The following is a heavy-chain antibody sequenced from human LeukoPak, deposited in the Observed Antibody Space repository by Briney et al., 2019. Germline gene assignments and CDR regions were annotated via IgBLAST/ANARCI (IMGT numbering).Heavy chain of an antibody. D-gene: IGHD3-10*01. V-gene: IGHV1-18*01. CDR3: ARASFGEFYFDY. Sequence: ASVKVSCKASGYTFTSYGIGWVRQAPGQGLEWMGWISAYNGNTNYAQKLQGRVTTTTDTSTSTAYMELRSLRSDDTAVYYCARASFGEFYFDYWGQGTLVTVSS. CDR2: ISAYNGNT. CDR1: GYTFTSYG. J-gene: IGHJ4*02.